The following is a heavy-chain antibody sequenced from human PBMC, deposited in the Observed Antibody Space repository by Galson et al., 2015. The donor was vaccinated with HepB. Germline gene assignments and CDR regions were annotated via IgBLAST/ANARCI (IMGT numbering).Heavy chain of an antibody. D-gene: IGHD2-15*01. CDR1: GYIFPSYW. V-gene: IGHV5-51*01. J-gene: IGHJ3*02. Sequence: QSGAEVKKPGESLRISCKASGYIFPSYWIAWVRQRPGKGLEWMGIISPDDSETRYSPAFQGQVTISADKSITTAYLQWSSLKASDTAMYFCVKNGGVGVVVAGPEDALEIWGQGTMVTVSS. CDR2: ISPDDSET. CDR3: VKNGGVGVVVAGPEDALEI.